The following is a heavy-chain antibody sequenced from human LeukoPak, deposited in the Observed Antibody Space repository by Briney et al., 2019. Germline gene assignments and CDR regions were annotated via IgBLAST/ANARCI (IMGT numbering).Heavy chain of an antibody. CDR1: GGSISSGSYY. CDR3: VRDSPVRYFDWCIDY. V-gene: IGHV4-61*02. Sequence: SETLSLTCTVSGGSISSGSYYWSWIRQPAGKGLEWIGRIYSSGSTYYNPSLKSRVIIIIDTPKNHFSLNLKSVTAADTAVYYCVRDSPVRYFDWCIDYWGRGMLVTVSS. D-gene: IGHD3-9*01. J-gene: IGHJ4*02. CDR2: IYSSGST.